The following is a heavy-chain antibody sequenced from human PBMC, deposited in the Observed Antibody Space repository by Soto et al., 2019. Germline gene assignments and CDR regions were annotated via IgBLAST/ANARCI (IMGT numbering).Heavy chain of an antibody. J-gene: IGHJ4*02. Sequence: QVPLVQSGAEVKKPGASVKVSCKASGYTFTSYGISWVRQAPGQGLEWMGWISAYNGNTKYAQKFQGRVTMTTDTSTSTVYGGWRSLRSDDPAVCYCGRDAGGGFGSGSYYNNFDYWGQGTLVTVSS. D-gene: IGHD3-10*01. CDR2: ISAYNGNT. CDR3: GRDAGGGFGSGSYYNNFDY. CDR1: GYTFTSYG. V-gene: IGHV1-18*01.